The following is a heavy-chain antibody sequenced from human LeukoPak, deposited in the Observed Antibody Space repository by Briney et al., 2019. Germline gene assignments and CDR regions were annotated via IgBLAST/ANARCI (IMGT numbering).Heavy chain of an antibody. J-gene: IGHJ4*02. CDR2: ISGSGGGT. CDR1: GFTFSNYA. CDR3: ARDRGRGSSHNDY. D-gene: IGHD2-15*01. Sequence: GGSLRLSCAASGFTFSNYAMSWVRQAPGKGLEWVSDISGSGGGTYYADSVKGRFTISRDNSKNTLYLQMDSLRAEDTAVYYCARDRGRGSSHNDYWGQGILVTVSS. V-gene: IGHV3-23*01.